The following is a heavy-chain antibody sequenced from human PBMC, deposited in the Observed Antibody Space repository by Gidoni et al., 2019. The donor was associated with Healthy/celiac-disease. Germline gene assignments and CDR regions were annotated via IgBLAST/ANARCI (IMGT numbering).Heavy chain of an antibody. V-gene: IGHV3-23*01. Sequence: EVPLLESGGVLVQPGGSLRLSCAASGFTFSSYAMSWVRQAPGKGLEWVSAIGGSGGSTYYADSVKGRFTISRDNSKNTLYLQMNSLRAEDTAVYYCAKDVGDYGDYWGQGTLVTVSS. CDR3: AKDVGDYGDY. CDR2: IGGSGGST. CDR1: GFTFSSYA. D-gene: IGHD4-17*01. J-gene: IGHJ4*02.